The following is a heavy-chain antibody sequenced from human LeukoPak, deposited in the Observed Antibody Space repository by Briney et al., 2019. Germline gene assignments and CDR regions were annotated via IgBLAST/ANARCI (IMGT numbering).Heavy chain of an antibody. CDR2: INHSGST. CDR3: ARGGDILTGYYLLYYFDY. D-gene: IGHD3-9*01. Sequence: SETLSLTCAVYGGSFSCYYWSWIRQPPGKGLEWIGEINHSGSTNYNPSLKSRVTISVDTSKNQFSLKLSSVTAADTAVYYCARGGDILTGYYLLYYFDYWGQGNLVTVSS. CDR1: GGSFSCYY. J-gene: IGHJ4*02. V-gene: IGHV4-34*01.